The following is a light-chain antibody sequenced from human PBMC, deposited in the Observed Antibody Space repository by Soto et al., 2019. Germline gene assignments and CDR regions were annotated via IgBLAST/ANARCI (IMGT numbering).Light chain of an antibody. CDR2: GNS. J-gene: IGLJ1*01. CDR3: QSYYSSLSGSYV. V-gene: IGLV1-40*01. CDR1: SSNIGAGYD. Sequence: QSVLTQPPSVSGAPGQRVTISCTGSSSNIGAGYDVHWYQQLPGTAPKLLIYGNSNRPSGVPDRFSGSKSGTSASLAITGLQAEDEADYYCQSYYSSLSGSYVFGTGTKLTVL.